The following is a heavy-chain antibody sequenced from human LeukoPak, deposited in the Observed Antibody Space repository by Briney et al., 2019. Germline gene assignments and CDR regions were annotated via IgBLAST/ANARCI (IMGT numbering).Heavy chain of an antibody. Sequence: PSETLSLTCGVSGGSVRRYFWSWIRQPPGKGLEWIGNIYYNGSTNYNPSLKSRLTMSVDTSRNQVSLKLSSVSAADTAVYYCARDGFGRSGRTDAFDIWGQGTRVIVSS. J-gene: IGHJ3*02. V-gene: IGHV4-59*02. CDR1: GGSVRRYF. CDR3: ARDGFGRSGRTDAFDI. CDR2: IYYNGST. D-gene: IGHD3-10*01.